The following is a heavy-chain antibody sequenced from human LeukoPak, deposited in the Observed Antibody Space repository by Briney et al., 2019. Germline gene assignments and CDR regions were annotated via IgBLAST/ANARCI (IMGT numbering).Heavy chain of an antibody. CDR1: GGSISSYY. CDR3: ARGRFWSGYPFH. Sequence: PSETLSLTCTVSGGSISSYYWSWIRQPPWKGLEWIGNIYYSGSTNYNPSLKSRVTISVDTSKNQFSLKLSSVTAADTAVYYCARGRFWSGYPFHWGQGTLVTVSS. V-gene: IGHV4-59*01. CDR2: IYYSGST. J-gene: IGHJ4*02. D-gene: IGHD3-3*01.